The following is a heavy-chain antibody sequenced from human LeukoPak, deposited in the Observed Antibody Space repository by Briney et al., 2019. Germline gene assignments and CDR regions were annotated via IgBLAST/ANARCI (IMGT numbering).Heavy chain of an antibody. Sequence: SVKVSCKASGGTFSSYAISWVRQAPGQGLEWMERIIPILGIANYAQKFQGRVTITADKSTSTAYMELSSLRSEDTAVYYCARGVYGGNVGYFDYWGQGTLVTVSS. CDR3: ARGVYGGNVGYFDY. CDR2: IIPILGIA. V-gene: IGHV1-69*04. D-gene: IGHD2-15*01. J-gene: IGHJ4*02. CDR1: GGTFSSYA.